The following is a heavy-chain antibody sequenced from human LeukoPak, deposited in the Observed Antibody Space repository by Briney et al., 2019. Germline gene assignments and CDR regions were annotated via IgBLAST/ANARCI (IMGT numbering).Heavy chain of an antibody. CDR2: IYYSRSA. Sequence: SETLSFTCTVSGGSISSGGYYWSWIRQHPGKGLEWIGYIYYSRSAYYNPSLKSRVTISVDTSKNKFSLKLSSVTAADTAVYYGARDRGYCSGGSCYSALRFQHWGQGTLVTVSS. J-gene: IGHJ1*01. D-gene: IGHD2-15*01. CDR3: ARDRGYCSGGSCYSALRFQH. V-gene: IGHV4-31*03. CDR1: GGSISSGGYY.